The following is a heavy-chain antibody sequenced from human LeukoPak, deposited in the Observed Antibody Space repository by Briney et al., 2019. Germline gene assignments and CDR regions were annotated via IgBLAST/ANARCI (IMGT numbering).Heavy chain of an antibody. V-gene: IGHV3-23*01. D-gene: IGHD3-10*01. Sequence: GGSLRLSCAASGFTFSSYAMSWVRQAPGKGLEWVSAISGSGGSTYYADSVKGRFTISRDSSKNTLYLQVNSLRAEDTAVYYCAKDVYGSGSFYFDYWGRGTLVTVSS. J-gene: IGHJ4*02. CDR1: GFTFSSYA. CDR3: AKDVYGSGSFYFDY. CDR2: ISGSGGST.